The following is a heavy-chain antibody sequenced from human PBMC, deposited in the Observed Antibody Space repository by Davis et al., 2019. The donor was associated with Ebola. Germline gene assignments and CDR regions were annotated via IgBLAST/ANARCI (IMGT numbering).Heavy chain of an antibody. CDR2: INTNTGNP. V-gene: IGHV7-4-1*02. Sequence: AASVKVSCKASGYTFTSYGITWVRQAPGQGLEWMGWINTNTGNPKYAQGFTGRFVFSLDTSVSTAYLQISSLKAEDTAVYYCARSSLEWLLFHYYYYGMDVWGQGTTVTVSS. CDR3: ARSSLEWLLFHYYYYGMDV. CDR1: GYTFTSYG. J-gene: IGHJ6*02. D-gene: IGHD3-3*01.